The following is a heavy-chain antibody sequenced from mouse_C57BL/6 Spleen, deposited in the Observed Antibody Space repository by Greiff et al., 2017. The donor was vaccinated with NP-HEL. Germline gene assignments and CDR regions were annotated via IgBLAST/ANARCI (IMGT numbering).Heavy chain of an antibody. D-gene: IGHD1-1*01. CDR3: ARHPSIATVAMDY. Sequence: EVQLVESGGDLVKPGGSLKLSCAASGFTFSSYGMSWVRQTPDKRLEWVATISRGGSYTYYPDSVQGRFTISRDNAKNTLYLQRSSRKSEDTAMYYCARHPSIATVAMDYWGQGTSVTVSS. CDR2: ISRGGSYT. CDR1: GFTFSSYG. J-gene: IGHJ4*01. V-gene: IGHV5-6*01.